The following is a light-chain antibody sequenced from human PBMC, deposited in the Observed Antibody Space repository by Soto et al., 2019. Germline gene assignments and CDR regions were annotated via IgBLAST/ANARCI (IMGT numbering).Light chain of an antibody. J-gene: IGKJ2*01. CDR1: QSLAYSDGNTY. CDR3: MQGTKWTPYT. V-gene: IGKV2-30*01. Sequence: DVVMTQSPLSLPVTLGQPASISCRSSQSLAYSDGNTYLNWFQQRPGQSPRRLIYKVSNRDSGVPDRFNGSGSGTDFTLKISRLEAEDVGVYYCMQGTKWTPYTLGQGTKLEIK. CDR2: KVS.